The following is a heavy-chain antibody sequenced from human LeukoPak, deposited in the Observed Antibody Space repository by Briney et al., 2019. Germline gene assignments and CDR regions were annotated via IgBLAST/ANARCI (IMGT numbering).Heavy chain of an antibody. J-gene: IGHJ4*02. V-gene: IGHV3-23*01. CDR3: AKRGPGPVAGSYDF. Sequence: GGPLSLSCVGSGFPFSDYAMNGVPQTQGKGREGLSSLGARGDIFYADSVQGRFTISRDNSNNAAHLQMNSLRPEDTAIYYCAKRGPGPVAGSYDFWSQGTLVTVSS. CDR1: GFPFSDYA. D-gene: IGHD6-19*01. CDR2: LGARGDI.